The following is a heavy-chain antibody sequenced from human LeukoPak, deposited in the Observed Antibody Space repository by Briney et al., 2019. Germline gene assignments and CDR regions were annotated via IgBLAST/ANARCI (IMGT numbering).Heavy chain of an antibody. V-gene: IGHV3-30*02. CDR3: AKSGHSSSGIFDY. CDR2: IRYDGSNK. CDR1: GFTFSSYG. Sequence: PGGSLRLSCAASGFTFSSYGMHWVRQAPGKGLGWVAFIRYDGSNKYYADSVKGRFTISRDNSKNTLYLQMNSLRAEDTAVYYCAKSGHSSSGIFDYWGQGTLVTVSS. J-gene: IGHJ4*02. D-gene: IGHD6-13*01.